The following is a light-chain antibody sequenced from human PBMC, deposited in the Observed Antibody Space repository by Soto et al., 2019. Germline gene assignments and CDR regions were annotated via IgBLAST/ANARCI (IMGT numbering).Light chain of an antibody. Sequence: SYALTQPPSVSVAPGQTARITCGGNNIGAYSVYWYQQKSGQAPVLVVYDDTNRPSGIPGRFSGSNSGNTATLTISSVEAGDEAAYYCQVWDSDSDPSYVFGGGTKVTVL. J-gene: IGLJ1*01. V-gene: IGLV3-21*02. CDR2: DDT. CDR3: QVWDSDSDPSYV. CDR1: NIGAYS.